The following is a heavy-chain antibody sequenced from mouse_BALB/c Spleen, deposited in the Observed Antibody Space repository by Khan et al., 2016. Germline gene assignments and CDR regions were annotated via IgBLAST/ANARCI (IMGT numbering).Heavy chain of an antibody. D-gene: IGHD2-1*01. V-gene: IGHV10-1*02. CDR2: IRSKSNNYAT. CDR3: VGQRGNYEAWFAY. Sequence: EVQLVESGGGLVQPKGSLKLSCAASGFTFNTYAMNWVRQAPGKGLEWVARIRSKSNNYATHYADSVKDRFTISRDDSQSMLYLQMNNLKTEDTAMYYCVGQRGNYEAWFAYWGQGTLVTVSA. CDR1: GFTFNTYA. J-gene: IGHJ3*01.